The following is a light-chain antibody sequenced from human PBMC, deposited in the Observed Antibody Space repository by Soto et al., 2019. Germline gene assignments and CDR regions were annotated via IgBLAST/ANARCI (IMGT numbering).Light chain of an antibody. CDR3: QNYGTSPELT. Sequence: EMVLPPSQGTLSLSPGERAPLSGRARESVSSSSLAWYQQKPGQAPRLLMHGASSRATGIPDRFSGSGSGADFTLTISSVEPEDFAVYYCQNYGTSPELTCGQGTQREIK. CDR1: ESVSSSS. J-gene: IGKJ5*01. V-gene: IGKV3-20*01. CDR2: GAS.